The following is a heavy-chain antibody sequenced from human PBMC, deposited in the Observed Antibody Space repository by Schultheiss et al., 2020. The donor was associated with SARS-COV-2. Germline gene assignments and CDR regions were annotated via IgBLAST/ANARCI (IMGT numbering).Heavy chain of an antibody. J-gene: IGHJ3*02. Sequence: GGSLRLSCAASGFTFSSYAMNWVRQAPGKGLEWVSHIGGGEGRAYYADSVKGRFTSSRDDSRATLYLQMNSLRAEDTAVYYCAKCASTVTILDAFDIWGQGTMVTVSS. CDR1: GFTFSSYA. D-gene: IGHD4-17*01. CDR3: AKCASTVTILDAFDI. CDR2: IGGGEGRA. V-gene: IGHV3-23*01.